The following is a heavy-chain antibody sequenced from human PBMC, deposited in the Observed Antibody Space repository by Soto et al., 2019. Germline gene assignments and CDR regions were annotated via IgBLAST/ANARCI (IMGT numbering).Heavy chain of an antibody. CDR1: GYTFSIYG. V-gene: IGHV1-18*04. CDR2: SSPYNANT. D-gene: IGHD6-6*01. CDR3: ASVRDGAAQVDY. J-gene: IGHJ4*02. Sequence: QVQLVQSEAEVKKPGASVQVSCKASGYTFSIYGIGWERQAPGQGLEWMGWSSPYNANTNYAQKFEGRVSMTTDTSTSTAYMESRSLRCDETAVYYCASVRDGAAQVDYWGQGTLGTVSS.